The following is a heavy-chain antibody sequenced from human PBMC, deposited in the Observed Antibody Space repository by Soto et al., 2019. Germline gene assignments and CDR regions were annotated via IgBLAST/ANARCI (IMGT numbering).Heavy chain of an antibody. D-gene: IGHD2-15*01. Sequence: SQTLSLTCAISGDSVSSNSAAWNWIRQSPSRGLEWLGRTYYRSKWYNDYAVSVKSRITINPDTSKNQFSLQLNSVTPEDTAVYYCAREPSGYCSGGSCYPFDYWGQGTLVTVSS. J-gene: IGHJ4*02. V-gene: IGHV6-1*01. CDR3: AREPSGYCSGGSCYPFDY. CDR2: TYYRSKWYN. CDR1: GDSVSSNSAA.